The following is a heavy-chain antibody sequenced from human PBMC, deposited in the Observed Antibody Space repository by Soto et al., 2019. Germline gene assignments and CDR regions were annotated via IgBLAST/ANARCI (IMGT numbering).Heavy chain of an antibody. V-gene: IGHV4-59*08. Sequence: QVQLQESGPGLVKPSETLSLTCTVSGGSISSYYWSWIRQPPGKGLEWIGYIYYSGSTNYNPSLKSRVTISVDTSKNQFSLKLSSVTAADTAVYYCARSGWAVTTGTLSYYYYYMDVWGKGTTVTVSS. D-gene: IGHD4-17*01. J-gene: IGHJ6*03. CDR2: IYYSGST. CDR3: ARSGWAVTTGTLSYYYYYMDV. CDR1: GGSISSYY.